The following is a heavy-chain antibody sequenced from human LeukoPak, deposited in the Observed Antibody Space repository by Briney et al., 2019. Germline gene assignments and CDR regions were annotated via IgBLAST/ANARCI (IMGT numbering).Heavy chain of an antibody. CDR2: IWFDGSYK. D-gene: IGHD4-17*01. Sequence: LGRSVRLSCSASGFTFTNYGMHWVRQTPGRGLEWVAVIWFDGSYKYYADSVKGRFTISRDNSKNTLYLEMNSLRAEDTAVYYCARDVGKGPVTTRDNWFDPLGQGALGTVSS. CDR1: GFTFTNYG. V-gene: IGHV3-33*01. J-gene: IGHJ5*02. CDR3: ARDVGKGPVTTRDNWFDP.